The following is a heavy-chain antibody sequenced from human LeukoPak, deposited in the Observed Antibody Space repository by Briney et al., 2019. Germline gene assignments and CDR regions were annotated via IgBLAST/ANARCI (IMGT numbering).Heavy chain of an antibody. CDR1: GGSIDSYY. D-gene: IGHD2-2*01. V-gene: IGHV4-59*01. Sequence: SSETLSLTCTVSGGSIDSYYWSWIRPPPGKGLEWIGYIYYTGSTEYHPSLKSRVTISLDTSKNQFSLKLTSVTAADTAVYYCARVYQSAEYYFDYWGQGNLVSVSS. CDR3: ARVYQSAEYYFDY. CDR2: IYYTGST. J-gene: IGHJ4*02.